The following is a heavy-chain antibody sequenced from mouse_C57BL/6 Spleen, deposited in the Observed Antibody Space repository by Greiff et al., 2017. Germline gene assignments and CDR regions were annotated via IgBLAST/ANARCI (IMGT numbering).Heavy chain of an antibody. Sequence: VQLQQSGAELVRPGASVKLSCTASGFNIKDDYMHWVKQRPEQGLEWIGWIDPENGDTEYASKFQGKATITADTSSNTAYLQLSSLTSEDTAVYYCTTSLVLRSLYWGQGTTLTVSS. J-gene: IGHJ2*01. V-gene: IGHV14-4*01. D-gene: IGHD1-1*01. CDR3: TTSLVLRSLY. CDR1: GFNIKDDY. CDR2: IDPENGDT.